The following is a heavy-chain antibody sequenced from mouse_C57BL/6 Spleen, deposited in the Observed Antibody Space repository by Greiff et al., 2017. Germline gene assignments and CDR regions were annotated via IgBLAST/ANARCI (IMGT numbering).Heavy chain of an antibody. D-gene: IGHD2-3*01. CDR1: GYTFTSSW. J-gene: IGHJ1*03. CDR3: ARGRMVTASYWYFDD. CDR2: IDPSDSYT. Sequence: VKLQQPGAELVMPGASVKLSCKASGYTFTSSWMHWVKQRPGQGLEWIGEIDPSDSYTNYNQKFKGKSTLTVDKSSSTAYMQLSSLTSEDSAVDYCARGRMVTASYWYFDDWGTGTTVTVSS. V-gene: IGHV1-69*01.